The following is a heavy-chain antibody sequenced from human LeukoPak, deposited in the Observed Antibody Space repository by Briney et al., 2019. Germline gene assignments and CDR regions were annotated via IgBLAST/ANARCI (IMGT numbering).Heavy chain of an antibody. CDR3: AKGVLYYDILTGYYPDDLPYYMDV. D-gene: IGHD3-9*01. Sequence: GGSLRLSCAASGFTFSSYGMSWVRQAPGKGLEWVSAISGSGGSTYYADSVKGRFTISRDNSKNTLYLQMNSLRAEDTAVYYCAKGVLYYDILTGYYPDDLPYYMDVWGKGTTVTISS. J-gene: IGHJ6*03. CDR2: ISGSGGST. V-gene: IGHV3-23*01. CDR1: GFTFSSYG.